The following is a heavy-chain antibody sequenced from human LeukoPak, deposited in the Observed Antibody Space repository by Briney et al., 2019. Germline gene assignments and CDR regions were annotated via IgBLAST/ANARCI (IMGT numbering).Heavy chain of an antibody. CDR2: ISSSSSYI. CDR1: GFTFSSYE. V-gene: IGHV3-21*01. J-gene: IGHJ4*02. D-gene: IGHD2-21*02. Sequence: PGRSLRLSCAASGFTFSSYEMNWVRQAPGKGLEWVSSISSSSSYIYYADSVKGRFTISRDNSKNTLYLQMNSLRAEDTAVYYCARLAYCGGDCYFNYFDYWGQGTLVTASS. CDR3: ARLAYCGGDCYFNYFDY.